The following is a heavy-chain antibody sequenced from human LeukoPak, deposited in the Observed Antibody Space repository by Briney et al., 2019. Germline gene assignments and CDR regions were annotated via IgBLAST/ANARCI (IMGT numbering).Heavy chain of an antibody. CDR3: AADFGSYYYDSSGYNYYGMDV. V-gene: IGHV1-58*01. CDR2: IVVGSGNT. D-gene: IGHD3-22*01. J-gene: IGHJ6*02. Sequence: SVKVSCKASGFTFTSSAVQWVRPARGQRLEWIGWIVVGSGNTNYAQKFQERVTITRDMSTSTAYMELSSLRSEDTAVYYCAADFGSYYYDSSGYNYYGMDVWGQGTTVTVSS. CDR1: GFTFTSSA.